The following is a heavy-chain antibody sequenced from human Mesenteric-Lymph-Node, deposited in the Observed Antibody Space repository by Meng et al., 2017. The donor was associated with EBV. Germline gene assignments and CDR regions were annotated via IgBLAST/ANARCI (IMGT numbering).Heavy chain of an antibody. D-gene: IGHD3-9*01. Sequence: PQLQGSASRLVKPSQTLSLTCAVFGGSLSSGGYSWNWIRQTPGRGLEWIGYIYHTGTTYYNPSLKSRVTMSVDRSTNQFSLWLKSVTAADTAIYYCARAGAYYDVLTGFDYWGQGTLVTVSS. CDR1: GGSLSSGGYS. V-gene: IGHV4-30-2*01. J-gene: IGHJ4*02. CDR2: IYHTGTT. CDR3: ARAGAYYDVLTGFDY.